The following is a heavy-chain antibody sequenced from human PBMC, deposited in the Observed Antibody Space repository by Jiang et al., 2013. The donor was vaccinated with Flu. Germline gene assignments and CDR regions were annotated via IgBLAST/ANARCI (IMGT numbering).Heavy chain of an antibody. J-gene: IGHJ6*02. V-gene: IGHV4-31*02. Sequence: LKSRVTISVDTSKNQFSLKLSSVTAADTAVYYCARTPGGMDVWGQGTTVTVSS. CDR3: ARTPGGMDV.